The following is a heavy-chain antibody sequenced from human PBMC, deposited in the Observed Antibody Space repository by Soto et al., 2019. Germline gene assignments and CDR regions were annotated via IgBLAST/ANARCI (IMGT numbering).Heavy chain of an antibody. J-gene: IGHJ4*02. CDR3: ARGRGRGYSYGGLIY. D-gene: IGHD5-18*01. CDR1: GGSFSGYY. V-gene: IGHV4-34*01. Sequence: PSETLSLTCAVYGGSFSGYYWSWIRQPPGKGLEWIGEINHSGSTNYNPSLKSRVTISVDTSKNQFSLKLSSVTAADTAVYYCARGRGRGYSYGGLIYWGQGTLVTVSS. CDR2: INHSGST.